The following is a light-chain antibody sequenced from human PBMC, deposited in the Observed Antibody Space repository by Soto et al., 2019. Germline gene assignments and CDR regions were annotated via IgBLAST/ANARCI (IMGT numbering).Light chain of an antibody. CDR3: QSYDSSLSGWV. CDR1: SSNIGAGYV. J-gene: IGLJ3*02. CDR2: GNS. V-gene: IGLV1-40*01. Sequence: QSALTQPPSVSGAPGQRVTISCTGSSSNIGAGYVVHWYQQLPGTAPKLLIYGNSNRPSGVPDRFSGSKSGTSASLAITGLQADDESDYYGQSYDSSLSGWVFGGGTKLTVL.